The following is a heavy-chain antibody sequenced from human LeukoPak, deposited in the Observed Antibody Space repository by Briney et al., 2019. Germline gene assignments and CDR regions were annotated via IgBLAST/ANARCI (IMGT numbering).Heavy chain of an antibody. CDR3: ARGLGIAAAQFL. V-gene: IGHV1-8*01. J-gene: IGHJ4*02. CDR2: MNPNSGNT. CDR1: GYTFTSYD. Sequence: ASVKVSCKASGYTFTSYDINWVRQATGQGLEWMGWMNPNSGNTGYAQKFQGRVTMTRNTSISTAYMELSSLRSEDTAVYYCARGLGIAAAQFLWGQGTLVTVSS. D-gene: IGHD6-13*01.